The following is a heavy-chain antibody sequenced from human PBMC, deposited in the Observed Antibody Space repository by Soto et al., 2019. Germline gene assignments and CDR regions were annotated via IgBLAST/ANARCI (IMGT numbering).Heavy chain of an antibody. CDR1: GGTFSSYS. D-gene: IGHD6-19*01. J-gene: IGHJ4*02. V-gene: IGHV1-69*13. Sequence: SVNVSCKAAGGTFSSYSISWVRQAPGQGLEWMGGIIPIFGTANYAQKFQGRVTITADESTSTAYMELSSLRSEDTAVYYCVGGSSRWYFLDYWGRGNLVPVT. CDR3: VGGSSRWYFLDY. CDR2: IIPIFGTA.